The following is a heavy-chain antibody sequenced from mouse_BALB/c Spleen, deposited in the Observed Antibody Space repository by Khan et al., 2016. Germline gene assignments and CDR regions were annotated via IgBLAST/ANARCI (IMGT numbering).Heavy chain of an antibody. J-gene: IGHJ4*01. Sequence: EVELVESGGGLVQPGGSLRLSCATSGFTFTDYYMSWVRQPPGKALEWLGFIRNKANGYTIAYSASVKGRFTITRENSQSILYLQMNTPRAEDSATYYCARLMHYYAMDYWGQGTSVTVSS. CDR1: GFTFTDYY. CDR2: IRNKANGYTI. CDR3: ARLMHYYAMDY. V-gene: IGHV7-3*02.